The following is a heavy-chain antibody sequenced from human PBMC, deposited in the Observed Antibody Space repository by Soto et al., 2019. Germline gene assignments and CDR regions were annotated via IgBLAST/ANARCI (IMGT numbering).Heavy chain of an antibody. CDR1: GFNFRNYG. CDR2: IWSDGSNK. Sequence: QVQLIESGGGVVQPGRSLRLSCAASGFNFRNYGMHWLRQAPGKGLEWAAVIWSDGSNKYYGDSVKGRFSISRDNSKNTLYLEMNSLRVEDTAVYYCARGRRNPPSVYYYFHVDVWGKGVTVTVSS. D-gene: IGHD1-1*01. CDR3: ARGRRNPPSVYYYFHVDV. J-gene: IGHJ6*04. V-gene: IGHV3-33*01.